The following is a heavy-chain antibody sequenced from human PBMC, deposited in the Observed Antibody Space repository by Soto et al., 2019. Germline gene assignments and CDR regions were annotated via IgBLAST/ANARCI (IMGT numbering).Heavy chain of an antibody. J-gene: IGHJ5*01. V-gene: IGHV3-33*01. Sequence: QVQLVESGGGVVQSGRSRRLSCEVSGFNFRSYGMHWVRQAPGKGPEWVASIWPDGSDKFYVDSVKGRFSISRDNSRKTLYQEMNSLRVEDTAIYYCASRRRVVPPFDSWGRRTLVTISS. CDR3: ASRRRVVPPFDS. CDR2: IWPDGSDK. D-gene: IGHD2-21*01. CDR1: GFNFRSYG.